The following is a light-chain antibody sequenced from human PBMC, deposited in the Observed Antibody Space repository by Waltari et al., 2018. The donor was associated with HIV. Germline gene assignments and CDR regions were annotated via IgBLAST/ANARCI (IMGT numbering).Light chain of an antibody. CDR1: SSNIGSNY. J-gene: IGLJ1*01. CDR2: RNN. CDR3: AAWDDSLSGYV. V-gene: IGLV1-47*01. Sequence: QSVLTQPPSASGTPGQRVTISCSGSSSNIGSNYVYWYQQLPGTAPKLLIYRNNHRPSGVPDRFAGSKSGTSASLAISGLRSEDEAEYYCAAWDDSLSGYVFGTGTKVTVL.